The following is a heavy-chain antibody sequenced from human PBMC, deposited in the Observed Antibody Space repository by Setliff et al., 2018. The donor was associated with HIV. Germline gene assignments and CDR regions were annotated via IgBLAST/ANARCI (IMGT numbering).Heavy chain of an antibody. CDR1: GYSFTSYW. V-gene: IGHV5-51*01. CDR2: IYPGDSDT. D-gene: IGHD3-22*01. CDR3: ARVSQTYYYDSSGYSFDY. J-gene: IGHJ4*02. Sequence: GESLKISCKGSGYSFTSYWIGWVRQMPGKGLEWMGIIYPGDSDTRYSPSFQGQVTISADKSISTAYLQWSSLKASDTAVYYCARVSQTYYYDSSGYSFDYWGQGTLVTVSS.